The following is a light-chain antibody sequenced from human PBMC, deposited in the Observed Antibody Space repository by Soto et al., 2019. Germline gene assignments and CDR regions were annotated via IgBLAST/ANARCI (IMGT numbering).Light chain of an antibody. J-gene: IGKJ2*01. CDR3: QQRFNWPRFT. CDR2: DAS. Sequence: EIVLTQSPATLSLSPGERATLSCRASQSVSSYLAWYQQKPGQAPRLLLYDASNRATGIPARLSDGGSGTDFTLTISSLEPEDFAVYYCQQRFNWPRFTFGQGTKLEIK. CDR1: QSVSSY. V-gene: IGKV3-11*01.